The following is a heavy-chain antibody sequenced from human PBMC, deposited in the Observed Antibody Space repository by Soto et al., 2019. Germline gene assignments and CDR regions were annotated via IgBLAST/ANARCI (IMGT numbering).Heavy chain of an antibody. CDR1: GFTFDDYA. V-gene: IGHV3-9*01. CDR2: ISWNSGSI. Sequence: EVQLVESGGGLVQPGRSLRLSCAASGFTFDDYAMHWVRQAPGKGLEWVSGISWNSGSIGYADSVKGRFTISRDNAKNSLYLQMNSLRAEDTALYYCAKMGEVVAATSCFDYWGQGTLVTVSS. CDR3: AKMGEVVAATSCFDY. D-gene: IGHD2-15*01. J-gene: IGHJ4*02.